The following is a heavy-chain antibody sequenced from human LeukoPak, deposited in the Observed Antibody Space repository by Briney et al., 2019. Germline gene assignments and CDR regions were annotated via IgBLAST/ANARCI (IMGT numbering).Heavy chain of an antibody. CDR1: GFTFSSYS. Sequence: TGGSLRLSCAASGFTFSSYSMNWVRQAPGKGLEWVSSISSSSSYIYYADSVKGRFTISRDNAKNSLYLQMNSLRAEDTAVYYCARGASDASNPPYYYGMDVWGQGTTVTVSS. CDR2: ISSSSSYI. CDR3: ARGASDASNPPYYYGMDV. J-gene: IGHJ6*02. V-gene: IGHV3-21*04. D-gene: IGHD4-11*01.